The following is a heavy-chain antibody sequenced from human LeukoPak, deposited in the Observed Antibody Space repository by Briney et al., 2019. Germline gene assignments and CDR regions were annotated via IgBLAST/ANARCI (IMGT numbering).Heavy chain of an antibody. CDR1: GFTFSSYA. V-gene: IGHV3-23*01. Sequence: GRSLRLSCAASGFTFSSYAMSWVRQAPGKGLEWVSAITGSGGSTYYADSVKGRFTISRDNSKNTLYLQMNSLRAEDTAVYYCAKDGHDYGDYFGYWGQGTLVTVSS. CDR2: ITGSGGST. CDR3: AKDGHDYGDYFGY. D-gene: IGHD4-17*01. J-gene: IGHJ4*02.